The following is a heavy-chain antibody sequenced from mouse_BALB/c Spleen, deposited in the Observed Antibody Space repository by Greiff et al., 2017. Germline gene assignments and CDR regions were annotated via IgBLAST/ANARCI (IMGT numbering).Heavy chain of an antibody. CDR2: IDPANGNT. J-gene: IGHJ2*01. CDR1: GFNIKDTY. CDR3: ARWLLDY. V-gene: IGHV14-3*02. Sequence: EVQLVESGAELVKPGASVKLSCTASGFNIKDTYMHWVKQRPEQGLEWIGRIDPANGNTKYDPKFQGKASITADTSSNTAYLQLSSLTSEDTAVYYCARWLLDYWGQGTTLTVSS.